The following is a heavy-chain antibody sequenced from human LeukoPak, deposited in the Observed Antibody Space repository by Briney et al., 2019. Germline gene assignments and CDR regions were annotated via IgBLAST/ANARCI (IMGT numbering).Heavy chain of an antibody. CDR2: ISWNSGSI. V-gene: IGHV3-9*01. CDR1: GFTFDDYA. J-gene: IGHJ6*02. Sequence: GGSLRLSCAASGFTFDDYAMHWVRQAPGKGLEWVSGISWNSGSIGYADSVKGRFTISRDNAKNSLYLQMNSLRAEDTALYYCAKEDHGMDVWGQGTTVTVSS. CDR3: AKEDHGMDV.